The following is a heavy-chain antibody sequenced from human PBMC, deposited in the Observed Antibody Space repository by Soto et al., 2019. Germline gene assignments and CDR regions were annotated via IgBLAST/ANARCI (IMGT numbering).Heavy chain of an antibody. CDR3: AARRDGYNAFDY. J-gene: IGHJ4*02. CDR1: GFTFTSSA. CDR2: IVVGSGNT. D-gene: IGHD5-12*01. Sequence: SVKVSCKASGFTFTSSAVQWVRQARGQRLEWIGWIVVGSGNTNYAQKFQERVTITRDMSTSTAYMELSSLKSEDTAVYYCAARRDGYNAFDYWGQGTLVTVSS. V-gene: IGHV1-58*01.